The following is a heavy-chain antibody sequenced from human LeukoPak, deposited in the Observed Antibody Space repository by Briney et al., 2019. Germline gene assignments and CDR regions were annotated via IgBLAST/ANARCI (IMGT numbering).Heavy chain of an antibody. J-gene: IGHJ4*02. D-gene: IGHD5-18*01. CDR3: ARDKQHSYGRYFDH. CDR1: GGSISTNH. CDR2: MQSTGNS. Sequence: SETLSLTCTVSGGSISTNHWNWIRKSPGEGLEWIGYMQSTGNSNYNPSLKSRVTMSVDMSRNQIVLNLSSVTAADTAVYFCARDKQHSYGRYFDHWGQGTLVTVSS. V-gene: IGHV4-59*01.